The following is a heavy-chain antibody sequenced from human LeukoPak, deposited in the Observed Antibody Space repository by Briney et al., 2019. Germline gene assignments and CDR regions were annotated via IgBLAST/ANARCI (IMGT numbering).Heavy chain of an antibody. CDR3: ASGSYYALNYYYYMDV. D-gene: IGHD1-26*01. V-gene: IGHV1-2*02. CDR1: GYTFTGYY. J-gene: IGHJ6*03. CDR2: INPNSGGT. Sequence: ASAKVSCKASGYTFTGYYMHWVRQAPGQGLEWMGWINPNSGGTNYAQKFQGRVTMTRDTSISTAYMELSRLRSDDTAVYYCASGSYYALNYYYYMDVWGKGTTVTVSS.